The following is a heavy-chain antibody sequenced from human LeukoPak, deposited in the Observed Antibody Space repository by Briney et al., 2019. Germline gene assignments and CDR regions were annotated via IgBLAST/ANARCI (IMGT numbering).Heavy chain of an antibody. D-gene: IGHD2-15*01. CDR3: ARGGLEYCSGGRCHGNFDY. CDR1: GFTFSTYA. Sequence: GGSLRLSCAVSGFTFSTYAMSWVRQTPGKGLEWVSGISGSGGSTYYADSVKGRFTISRDNAKNTLYLQMNSLRAEDTAVYYCARGGLEYCSGGRCHGNFDYWGQGTLATVSS. V-gene: IGHV3-23*01. CDR2: ISGSGGST. J-gene: IGHJ4*02.